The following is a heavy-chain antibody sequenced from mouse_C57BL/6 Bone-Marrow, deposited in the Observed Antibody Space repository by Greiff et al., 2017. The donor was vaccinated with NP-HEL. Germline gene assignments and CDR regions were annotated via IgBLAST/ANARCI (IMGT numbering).Heavy chain of an antibody. Sequence: VQLQQSGAELARPGASVKLSCKASGYTFTSYGISWVKQRPGQGLEWIGEIYPRSGNTYYNEKFKGKTTLTADKSSSTAYMELRSLTSEDSAVYFCASALIRFAYWGQGTLVTVSA. CDR1: GYTFTSYG. V-gene: IGHV1-81*01. J-gene: IGHJ3*01. CDR3: ASALIRFAY. CDR2: IYPRSGNT. D-gene: IGHD6-1*01.